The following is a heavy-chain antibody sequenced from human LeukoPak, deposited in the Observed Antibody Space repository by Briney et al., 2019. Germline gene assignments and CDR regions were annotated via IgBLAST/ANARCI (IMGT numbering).Heavy chain of an antibody. CDR1: AGSISSSSYY. V-gene: IGHV4-39*07. J-gene: IGHJ4*02. D-gene: IGHD3-10*01. CDR2: IYYSGST. CDR3: ARGITMVRGDPFDY. Sequence: PSETLSLTCTVSAGSISSSSYYWGWIRQPPGKGLEWIGSIYYSGSTYYNPSLKSRVTISLDTSKNQFSLKLTSVTAADTAVYYCARGITMVRGDPFDYWGQGTLVTVSS.